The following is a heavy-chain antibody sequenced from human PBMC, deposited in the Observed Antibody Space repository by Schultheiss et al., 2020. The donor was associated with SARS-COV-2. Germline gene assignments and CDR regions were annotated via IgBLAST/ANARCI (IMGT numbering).Heavy chain of an antibody. CDR2: ISTTGDTI. J-gene: IGHJ4*01. D-gene: IGHD4-17*01. CDR1: GFSFPNYE. V-gene: IGHV3-48*03. Sequence: GGSLRLSCAASGFSFPNYEMNWVRQAPGKGLEWVSYISTTGDTIYYADSVKGRFTISRDNAKNSLYLQMNSLRAEDTAMYFCARDQSVPDYGSIIHHFDEWGHGTVVTVSS. CDR3: ARDQSVPDYGSIIHHFDE.